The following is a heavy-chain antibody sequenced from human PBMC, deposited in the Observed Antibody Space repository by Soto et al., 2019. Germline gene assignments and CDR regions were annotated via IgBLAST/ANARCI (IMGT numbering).Heavy chain of an antibody. J-gene: IGHJ3*02. Sequence: WSLRLSCAASGFTFSSYAMSWVRQAPGKGPEWVSAISGSGGSTYYADSVKGRFTISRDNSKNTLYLQMNSLRAEDTAVYYCAKDRFLEWSTPLGDAFDIWGQGTMVTVSS. V-gene: IGHV3-23*01. CDR3: AKDRFLEWSTPLGDAFDI. CDR1: GFTFSSYA. D-gene: IGHD3-3*01. CDR2: ISGSGGST.